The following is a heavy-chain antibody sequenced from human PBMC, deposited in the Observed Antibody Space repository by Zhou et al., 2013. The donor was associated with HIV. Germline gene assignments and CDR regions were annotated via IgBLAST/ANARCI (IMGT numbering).Heavy chain of an antibody. Sequence: QVQLVQSGAEVRKPGSSVRVSCRPSESIFFSYAITWVRQAPGQGLEWMGRIIAVLRTPDYAQKFQARLTITADQSTNTASMKLSGLTSDDTGIYYCARTDYGQGYKYWGQGTLVTVSS. CDR2: IIAVLRTP. J-gene: IGHJ4*01. CDR3: ARTDYGQGYKY. CDR1: ESIFFSYA. D-gene: IGHD4-17*01. V-gene: IGHV1-69*11.